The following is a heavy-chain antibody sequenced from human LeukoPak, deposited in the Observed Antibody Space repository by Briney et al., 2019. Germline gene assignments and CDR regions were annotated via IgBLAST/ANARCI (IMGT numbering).Heavy chain of an antibody. V-gene: IGHV1-2*02. D-gene: IGHD3-10*01. J-gene: IGHJ4*02. CDR1: GYTFTGYY. CDR2: INPNSGDT. Sequence: ASLKVSCKASGYTFTGYYIHWVRQAPGQGLQWMGWINPNSGDTHFTQNFQGRVTMTTDTSITTAYMELSRLRSDDTAVYYCARGGNYGSGTYTAFDYWGQGALVTASS. CDR3: ARGGNYGSGTYTAFDY.